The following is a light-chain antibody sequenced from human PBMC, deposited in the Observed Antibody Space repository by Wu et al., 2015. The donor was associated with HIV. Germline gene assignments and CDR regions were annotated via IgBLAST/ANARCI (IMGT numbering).Light chain of an antibody. CDR2: DAS. Sequence: EIVLTQSPATLSLSPGERATLSCRASQSVSSYLAWYQQKPGQAPRLLIYDASNRATGIPARFSGSGSGTDFTLTISSLEPEDFAVYYCQQRSNWPSTFGPGTKWISN. CDR1: QSVSSY. CDR3: QQRSNWPST. V-gene: IGKV3-11*01. J-gene: IGKJ3*01.